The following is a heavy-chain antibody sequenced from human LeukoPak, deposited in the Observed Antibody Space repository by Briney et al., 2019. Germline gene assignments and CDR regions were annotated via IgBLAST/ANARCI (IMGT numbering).Heavy chain of an antibody. D-gene: IGHD4-17*01. CDR2: IYHSGSA. Sequence: SETLSLTCTVSGYSISSGYYWGWIRQPPGKGLQWIGSIYHSGSAYYNPSLKSRVTISVDKSKNQFSLKLSSVTAADTAVYYCAGSPHGVATGSLYWGQGTLVTVSS. V-gene: IGHV4-38-2*02. J-gene: IGHJ4*02. CDR1: GYSISSGYY. CDR3: AGSPHGVATGSLY.